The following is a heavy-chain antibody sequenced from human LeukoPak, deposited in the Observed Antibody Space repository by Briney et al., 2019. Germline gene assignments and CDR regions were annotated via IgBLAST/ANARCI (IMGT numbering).Heavy chain of an antibody. Sequence: PGGSLRLSCAASGFTFSFYAMHWVRQAPGKGLEWVAVVSYDGNNKSYSDAVKGRFTISRDNSKNTLYLQMGSLRAEDTAVYYCAREAGGSGSYYNQKYWGQGTLVTVSS. CDR3: AREAGGSGSYYNQKY. J-gene: IGHJ4*02. V-gene: IGHV3-30-3*01. D-gene: IGHD3-10*01. CDR1: GFTFSFYA. CDR2: VSYDGNNK.